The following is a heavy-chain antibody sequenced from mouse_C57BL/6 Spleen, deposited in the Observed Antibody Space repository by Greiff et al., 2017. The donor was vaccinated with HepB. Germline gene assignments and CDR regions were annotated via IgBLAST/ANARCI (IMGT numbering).Heavy chain of an antibody. J-gene: IGHJ3*01. CDR2: INPNNGGT. V-gene: IGHV1-22*01. CDR3: ARMGKWEFGFAY. CDR1: GYTFTDYN. D-gene: IGHD4-1*01. Sequence: EVQLQQSGPELVKPGASVKMSCKASGYTFTDYNMHWVKQSHGKSLEWIGYINPNNGGTSYNQKFKGKATLTVNKSSSTAYMELRSLTSEDSAVYYCARMGKWEFGFAYWGQGTLVTVSA.